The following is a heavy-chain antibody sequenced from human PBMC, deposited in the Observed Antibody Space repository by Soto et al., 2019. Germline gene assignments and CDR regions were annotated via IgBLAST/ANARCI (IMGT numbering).Heavy chain of an antibody. Sequence: EVKLVESGGDLVKPGGSLRLSCAASGFIFSHAWFHWVRQPPGKGLELVGRVKNNGGATDYAPSVKGRFTISRDDSKDMVYLQMSSLRPEDTAIYYCAADLGPAYDSNNGFDPWGQGTLVTVSS. D-gene: IGHD2-21*01. V-gene: IGHV3-15*07. CDR3: AADLGPAYDSNNGFDP. CDR1: GFIFSHAW. J-gene: IGHJ5*02. CDR2: VKNNGGAT.